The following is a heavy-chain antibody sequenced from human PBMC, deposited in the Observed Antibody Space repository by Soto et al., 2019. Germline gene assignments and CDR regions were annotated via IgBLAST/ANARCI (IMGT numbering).Heavy chain of an antibody. J-gene: IGHJ3*02. CDR3: AVVIRDAFDM. V-gene: IGHV1-69*05. Sequence: SVKVSCKASGCTFSSYAISWVRQAPGQVLEWMGGIIPIFGTANYAQKFQGRVTMTRDTYTSTVYMELSSLRSEDTAVYYCAVVIRDAFDMWGPGTMVNVSS. CDR1: GCTFSSYA. CDR2: IIPIFGTA. D-gene: IGHD3-22*01.